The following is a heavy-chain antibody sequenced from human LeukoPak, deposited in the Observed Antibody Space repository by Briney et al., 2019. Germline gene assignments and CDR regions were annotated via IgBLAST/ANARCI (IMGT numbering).Heavy chain of an antibody. J-gene: IGHJ4*02. CDR3: AKTIQGLYYYDSSGKRIDY. CDR1: GFTFSSYA. Sequence: AGGSLRLSCAASGFTFSSYALSWVRQAPGKVLEWVSAISGSGGSTYYADSVKGRFTISRDNSKNTLYLQMNSLRAEDTAVYYCAKTIQGLYYYDSSGKRIDYWGQGTLVTVSS. CDR2: ISGSGGST. D-gene: IGHD3-22*01. V-gene: IGHV3-23*01.